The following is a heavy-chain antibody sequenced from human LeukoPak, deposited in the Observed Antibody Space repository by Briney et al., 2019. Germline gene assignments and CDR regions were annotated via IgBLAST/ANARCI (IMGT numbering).Heavy chain of an antibody. Sequence: SETLSLTCAVYGGSFSGYYWSWIRQPPGKGLEWIGEINHSGSTNYNPSLKSRVTISVDTSKNQFPLKLSSVTAADTAVYYCARIARIAAAGTGGWYYYYYMDVWGKGTTVTVSS. CDR2: INHSGST. CDR3: ARIARIAAAGTGGWYYYYYMDV. CDR1: GGSFSGYY. D-gene: IGHD6-13*01. J-gene: IGHJ6*03. V-gene: IGHV4-34*01.